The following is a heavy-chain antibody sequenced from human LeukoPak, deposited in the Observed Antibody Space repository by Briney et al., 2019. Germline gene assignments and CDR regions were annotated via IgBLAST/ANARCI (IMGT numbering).Heavy chain of an antibody. D-gene: IGHD3-22*01. CDR3: ARRDYYDGIATIVAFDR. CDR2: IYPGDSNT. Sequence: GETLTISCKGSGYSFSNFKIGWVRQMPGKGLEWMGIIYPGDSNTKYSPSFQGQVTISVDKSISTAYLQWSSLKASDTAMYYCARRDYYDGIATIVAFDRWGQGTLVTVSS. V-gene: IGHV5-51*03. J-gene: IGHJ4*02. CDR1: GYSFSNFK.